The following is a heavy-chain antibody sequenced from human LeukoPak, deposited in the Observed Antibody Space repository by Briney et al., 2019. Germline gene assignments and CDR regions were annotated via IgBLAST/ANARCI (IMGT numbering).Heavy chain of an antibody. CDR2: ISGSGGST. J-gene: IGHJ4*02. D-gene: IGHD5-24*01. CDR3: PTPPARDGSSWNYFAY. Sequence: GGSLRLSCAASGFTFSSFAMSWVRQVPGKGLEWVSAISGSGGSTYYVDPVKGRFTISRDNSKNTLYLQMNSLRGEDTAVYYCPTPPARDGSSWNYFAYWGQGTLVTVSS. CDR1: GFTFSSFA. V-gene: IGHV3-23*01.